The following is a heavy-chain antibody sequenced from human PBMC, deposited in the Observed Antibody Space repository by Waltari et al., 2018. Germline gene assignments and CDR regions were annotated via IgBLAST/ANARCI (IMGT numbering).Heavy chain of an antibody. CDR1: GFTFSSYS. J-gene: IGHJ4*02. D-gene: IGHD3-10*01. CDR2: ISSSSSTI. V-gene: IGHV3-48*01. CDR3: ARGRLYYYGSVGGFDY. Sequence: EVQLVESGGGLVKPGGSLRLSCAASGFTFSSYSMNWVRQAPGKGLEWVSYISSSSSTIYYADSVKGRFTISRDNAKNSLYLQMNSLRAEDTAVYYCARGRLYYYGSVGGFDYWGQGTLVTVSS.